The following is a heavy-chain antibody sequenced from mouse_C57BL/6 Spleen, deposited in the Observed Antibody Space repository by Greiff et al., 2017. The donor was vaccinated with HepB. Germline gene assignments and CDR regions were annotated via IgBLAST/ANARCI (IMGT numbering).Heavy chain of an antibody. Sequence: EVQLVESGGDLVKPGGSLKLSCAASGFTFSSYGMSWVRQTPDKRLEWVATISSGGSYTYYPDSVKGRFTITRDTAKNTLYLQMSSLKTEDTAMYYCARRATTVVAHYFDYWGQGTTLTVSS. J-gene: IGHJ2*01. CDR2: ISSGGSYT. D-gene: IGHD1-1*01. CDR1: GFTFSSYG. V-gene: IGHV5-6*01. CDR3: ARRATTVVAHYFDY.